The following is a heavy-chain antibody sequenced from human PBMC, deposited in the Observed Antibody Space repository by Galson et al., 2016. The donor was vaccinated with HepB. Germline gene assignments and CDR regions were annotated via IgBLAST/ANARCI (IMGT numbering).Heavy chain of an antibody. CDR3: ARAVDDTGYRLLPGPFDI. V-gene: IGHV4-31*03. Sequence: TLSLTCTVSGDSISSGGYYWNWIRQLPGKGLEWIGYIYYSGSTYYNPSLKTRVTMSLGTSKSQFSLQLSSVTAADTAVYYCARAVDDTGYRLLPGPFDIWGRGTMVIVSS. J-gene: IGHJ3*02. D-gene: IGHD2-21*02. CDR2: IYYSGST. CDR1: GDSISSGGYY.